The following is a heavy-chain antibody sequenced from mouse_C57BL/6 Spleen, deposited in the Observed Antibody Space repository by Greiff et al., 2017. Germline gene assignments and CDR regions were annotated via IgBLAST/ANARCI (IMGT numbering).Heavy chain of an antibody. Sequence: EVQGVESGGGLVQPKGSLKLSCAASGFSFNTYAMNWVRQAPGKGLEWVARIRSKSNNYATYYADSVKDRFTISRDDSESMLYLQMNNLKTEDTAMYYCVRHYDDPYYYAMDYWGQGTSVTVSS. CDR3: VRHYDDPYYYAMDY. D-gene: IGHD2-12*01. CDR1: GFSFNTYA. J-gene: IGHJ4*01. V-gene: IGHV10-1*01. CDR2: IRSKSNNYAT.